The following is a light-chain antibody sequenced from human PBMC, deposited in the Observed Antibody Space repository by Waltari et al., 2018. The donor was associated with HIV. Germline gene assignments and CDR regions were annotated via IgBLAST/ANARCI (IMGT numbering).Light chain of an antibody. J-gene: IGKJ1*01. V-gene: IGKV3D-15*01. CDR2: GAP. CDR3: QQYNNRPWT. Sequence: ELVMTQSPATLSVSPGERATISCRASQSVSSNFAWYQQKPGQAPRVLMYGAPTRATGIPARFSGSWSGTEFTLTISSLQSEECAVYYCQQYNNRPWTFGQGTTVEIK. CDR1: QSVSSN.